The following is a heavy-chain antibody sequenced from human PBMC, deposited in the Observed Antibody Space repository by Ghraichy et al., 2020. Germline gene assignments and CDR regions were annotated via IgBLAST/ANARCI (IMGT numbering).Heavy chain of an antibody. CDR3: ARIRTTMVREINYYYYGMDV. Sequence: SGPTLVKPTQTLTLTCTFSGFSLSTSGMCVSWIRQPPGKALEWLARIDWDDDKYYSTSLKTRLTISKDTSKNQVVLTMTNMDPVDTATYYCARIRTTMVREINYYYYGMDVSGKGTTVTVSS. J-gene: IGHJ6*04. CDR1: GFSLSTSGMC. V-gene: IGHV2-70*11. CDR2: IDWDDDK. D-gene: IGHD3-10*01.